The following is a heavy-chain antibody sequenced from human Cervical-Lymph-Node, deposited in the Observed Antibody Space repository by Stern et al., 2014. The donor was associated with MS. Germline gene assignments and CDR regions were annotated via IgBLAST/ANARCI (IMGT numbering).Heavy chain of an antibody. J-gene: IGHJ4*02. V-gene: IGHV3-30*04. CDR1: GFVFRRYA. D-gene: IGHD1-26*01. CDR2: ISYDGRDK. Sequence: GQLEDSGGGVVQPGRSLRLSCAASGFVFRRYALHWVRQAPGKGLEWVALISYDGRDKYYTDSVKGRFTVSRDNSNNTVDLEMNSLRLEDTAVYYCAKGGSGSYLDWGQGSLVTVSS. CDR3: AKGGSGSYLD.